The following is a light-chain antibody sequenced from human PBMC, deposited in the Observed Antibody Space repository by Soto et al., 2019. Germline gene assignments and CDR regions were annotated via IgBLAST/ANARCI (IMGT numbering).Light chain of an antibody. CDR3: QQRINWPLT. Sequence: EIVLTQSPATLSLSPGERATLSCRAGQSVSTFLAWYQQKPGQAPRLLIYDESKRATGIPIGFSGSGSGTDFTLTISSLEPEDFAVYYCQQRINWPLTFGGGTKVEIK. CDR2: DES. V-gene: IGKV3-11*01. CDR1: QSVSTF. J-gene: IGKJ4*01.